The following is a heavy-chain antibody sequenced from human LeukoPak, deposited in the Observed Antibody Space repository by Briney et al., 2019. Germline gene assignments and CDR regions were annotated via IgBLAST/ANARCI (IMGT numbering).Heavy chain of an antibody. Sequence: ASVRVSCRASRYSFTAHYIHWVRQAPGQGLEWMGRINPNSGDTNFAQKFRGRVTMTRNTSINTAYMELNRLRSDDTAVYYCARGGAAAGTKYNWFDPWGQGTLVTVSS. D-gene: IGHD6-13*01. CDR3: ARGGAAAGTKYNWFDP. V-gene: IGHV1-2*06. CDR2: INPNSGDT. CDR1: RYSFTAHY. J-gene: IGHJ5*02.